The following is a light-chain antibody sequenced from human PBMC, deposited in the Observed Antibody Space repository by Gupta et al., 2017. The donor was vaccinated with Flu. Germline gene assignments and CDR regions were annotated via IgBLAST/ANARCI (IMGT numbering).Light chain of an antibody. V-gene: IGKV3-11*01. CDR3: QQRSTSIT. J-gene: IGKJ5*01. CDR1: QSISSN. CDR2: DAS. Sequence: EILLTQSPATLSLPPGERATLSCRASQSISSNLAWYQQKPGQAPRLLIHDASNRATGIPAMFSGSWSGTDFTLTISSLEPEDVAVYYCQQRSTSITFGQGTRLEIK.